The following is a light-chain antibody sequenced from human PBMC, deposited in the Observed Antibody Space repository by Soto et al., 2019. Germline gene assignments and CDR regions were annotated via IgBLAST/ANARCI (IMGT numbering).Light chain of an antibody. V-gene: IGKV1-27*01. Sequence: IQMTQSPSSLSASLGDRVTVTCRASQGISNSVAWYQQKSGGAPKLIIYAESTLQSGVPSRFSGSASGSDFTLTISSLQPEDVSTYYCKEYYNAPLTFGGGTKVEI. CDR3: KEYYNAPLT. CDR2: AES. J-gene: IGKJ4*01. CDR1: QGISNS.